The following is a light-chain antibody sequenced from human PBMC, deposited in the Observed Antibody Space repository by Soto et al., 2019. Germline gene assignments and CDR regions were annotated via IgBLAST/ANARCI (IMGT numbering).Light chain of an antibody. CDR1: QGIKND. CDR2: VAS. J-gene: IGKJ4*01. CDR3: LQDYSYPLT. V-gene: IGKV1-6*01. Sequence: IQMTQSPYSLSASVGDRVTLTCLASQGIKNDLGWYQQKPGRAPKLLIYVASNLQSGVPSRFSGSGSGTDFTLTISSLQPEDFATYYCLQDYSYPLTFGGGTKVDIK.